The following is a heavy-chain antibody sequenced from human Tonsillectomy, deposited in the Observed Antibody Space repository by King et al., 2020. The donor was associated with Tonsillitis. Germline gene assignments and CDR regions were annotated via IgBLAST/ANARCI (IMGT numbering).Heavy chain of an antibody. Sequence: VQLVESGAEVKKPGASVKVSCKSSGYTFTDYYIHWVRQAPGQGLEWMGWIHPNSGGTNYARRFQGRVTMTRDTSISTAYMALSRLRSDDTAMYYCARDIVVAPTASDYYYYYGMDVWGQGTTITVSS. CDR2: IHPNSGGT. J-gene: IGHJ6*02. CDR1: GYTFTDYY. D-gene: IGHD2-2*01. CDR3: ARDIVVAPTASDYYYYYGMDV. V-gene: IGHV1-2*02.